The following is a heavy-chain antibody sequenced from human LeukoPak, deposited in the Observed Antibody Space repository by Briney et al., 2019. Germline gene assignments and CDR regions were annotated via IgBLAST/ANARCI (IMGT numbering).Heavy chain of an antibody. Sequence: PGGSLRLSCGASGFTFSNYGMHWVSQAPGKGLEYVSAISSNGGSTYYANSVKGRFTISRDNSKNTLYLQMGSLRAEDMAVYYCARAPGTYYDYWGQGTLVTVSS. CDR2: ISSNGGST. CDR1: GFTFSNYG. D-gene: IGHD3-10*01. V-gene: IGHV3-64*01. J-gene: IGHJ4*02. CDR3: ARAPGTYYDY.